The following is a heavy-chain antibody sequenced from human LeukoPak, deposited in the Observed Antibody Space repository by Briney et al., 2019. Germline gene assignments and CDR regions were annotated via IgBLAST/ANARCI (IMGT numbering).Heavy chain of an antibody. CDR2: IIPILGIA. CDR1: GGTFSSYA. V-gene: IGHV1-69*04. CDR3: ARVEDSSGYMFDH. J-gene: IGHJ5*02. Sequence: SDKVSCKASGGTFSSYAIRWVRQAPGQGLEWLGRIIPILGIANYAQKFQGRVMITADNYTSTAYMELSSLSSEDTAVYYCARVEDSSGYMFDHWGQGTLVTVSS. D-gene: IGHD3-22*01.